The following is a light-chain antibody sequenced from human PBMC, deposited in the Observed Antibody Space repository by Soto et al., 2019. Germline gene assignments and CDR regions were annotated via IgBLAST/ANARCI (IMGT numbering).Light chain of an antibody. CDR3: TSSAGTDPLGVV. J-gene: IGLJ2*01. CDR1: SGDVGAFDY. V-gene: IGLV2-8*01. Sequence: QSALTQPPSASGSPGQSVTISCTGTSGDVGAFDYVSWYQHHPGRAPRLFIYEVTKRPSGVPGRFSGSKSGNTASLTVSGLQAEDAADYYCTSSAGTDPLGVVFGGGTKVTVL. CDR2: EVT.